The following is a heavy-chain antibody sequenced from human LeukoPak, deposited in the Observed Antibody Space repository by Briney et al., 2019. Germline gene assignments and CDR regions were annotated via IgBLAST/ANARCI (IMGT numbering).Heavy chain of an antibody. D-gene: IGHD1-26*01. Sequence: ASVKVSCKASGYTFTGYYMHWVRQAPGQGLEWMGWINPNSGGTNYAQKFQGRVTMTRDTSINTAYMELSRLTSDDMAVYYCARDHLSSGSYSIAYYFDYWGQGTLVTVSS. CDR1: GYTFTGYY. CDR3: ARDHLSSGSYSIAYYFDY. CDR2: INPNSGGT. V-gene: IGHV1-2*02. J-gene: IGHJ4*02.